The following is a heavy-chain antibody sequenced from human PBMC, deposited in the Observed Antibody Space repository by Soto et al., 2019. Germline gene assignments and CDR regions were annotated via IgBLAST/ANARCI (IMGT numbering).Heavy chain of an antibody. J-gene: IGHJ4*02. V-gene: IGHV4-59*01. CDR3: ASLLGLSGSSYFDY. CDR2: IYYSGST. D-gene: IGHD1-26*01. Sequence: PSETLSLTCTVSGGSISSYYWSWIRQPPGKGLEWIGYIYYSGSTNYNPSLKSRVTISVDTSKNQFSLKLSSVTAADTAVYYCASLLGLSGSSYFDYWGQGTLVTVSS. CDR1: GGSISSYY.